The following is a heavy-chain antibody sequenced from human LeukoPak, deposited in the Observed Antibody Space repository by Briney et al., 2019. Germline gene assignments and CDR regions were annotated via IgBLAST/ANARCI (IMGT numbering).Heavy chain of an antibody. V-gene: IGHV3-30*03. CDR1: GFTFSSYG. CDR2: ISYDGSNK. J-gene: IGHJ4*02. CDR3: AMRYGDYVVN. D-gene: IGHD4-17*01. Sequence: PGRSLRLSCAASGFTFSSYGMHWVRQAPGKGLEWVAVISYDGSNKYYADSVKGRFTISRDSSKNTLYLQMNSLRAEDTAVYYCAMRYGDYVVNRGQGTLVTVSS.